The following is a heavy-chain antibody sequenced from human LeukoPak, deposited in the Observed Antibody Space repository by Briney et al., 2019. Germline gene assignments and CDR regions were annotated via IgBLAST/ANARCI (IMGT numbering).Heavy chain of an antibody. D-gene: IGHD4/OR15-4a*01. J-gene: IGHJ4*02. CDR1: GFTFSSYA. CDR2: IDNSAADT. V-gene: IGHV3-23*01. CDR3: ARRAGAYSHPYDY. Sequence: GGSLRLSCAASGFTFSSYAMSWVRRAPGKGPEWVSTIDNSAADTYYADSVKGRFTISRDNSKNTLYLQMNSLRAEDTAVYYCARRAGAYSHPYDYWGQGTLVTVSS.